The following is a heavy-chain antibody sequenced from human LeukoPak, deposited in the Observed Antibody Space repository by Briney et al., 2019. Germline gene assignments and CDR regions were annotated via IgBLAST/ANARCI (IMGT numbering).Heavy chain of an antibody. CDR3: ARGNVFLFDP. J-gene: IGHJ5*02. V-gene: IGHV3-30-3*01. D-gene: IGHD2-21*01. Sequence: GGSLRVSCAASGFTFSSYAMHWVRQAPGKGLEWVAVISYDGSNKYYADSVKGRFTISRDNSKNTLYLQMNSLRAEDTAVYYCARGNVFLFDPWGQGTLVTVSS. CDR2: ISYDGSNK. CDR1: GFTFSSYA.